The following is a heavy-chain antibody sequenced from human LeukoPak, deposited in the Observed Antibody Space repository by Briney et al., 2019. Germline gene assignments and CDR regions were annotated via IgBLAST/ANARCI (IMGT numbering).Heavy chain of an antibody. CDR1: GGSISSYY. CDR2: IYYSGST. V-gene: IGHV4-59*01. J-gene: IGHJ4*02. D-gene: IGHD6-13*01. Sequence: PSETLSLTCTVSGGSISSYYWSWIRQPPRKGLEWIGYIYYSGSTNYNPSLKSRVTISVDTSKNQFSLKLSSVTAADTAVYYCARDGSSWYEPPIWGQGTLVTVSS. CDR3: ARDGSSWYEPPI.